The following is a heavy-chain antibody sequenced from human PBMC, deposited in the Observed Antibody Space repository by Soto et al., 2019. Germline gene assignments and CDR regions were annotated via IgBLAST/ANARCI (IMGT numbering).Heavy chain of an antibody. V-gene: IGHV3-23*01. J-gene: IGHJ4*02. CDR2: ILGSGRDT. CDR1: GFTFSSYA. CDR3: AKGMKWLDQTD. Sequence: PGGSLRLSCAASGFTFSSYAMTWVRQAPGKGLEWVSSILGSGRDTYYADSVEGRFTISRDNSKNTLYLQMNSLRADDTAVYYCAKGMKWLDQTDWGQGTLVTVSS. D-gene: IGHD6-19*01.